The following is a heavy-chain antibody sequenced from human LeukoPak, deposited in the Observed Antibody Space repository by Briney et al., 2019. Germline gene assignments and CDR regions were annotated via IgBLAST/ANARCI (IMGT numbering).Heavy chain of an antibody. J-gene: IGHJ1*01. CDR3: AKLVTTFTEYFQH. D-gene: IGHD4-17*01. V-gene: IGHV3-23*01. CDR1: GFTFSTFA. Sequence: GGSLRLSCAASGFTFSTFAMSWVRQAPGKGLEWVSAISGSGGGTYYADSVKGRLTISRDNSKNTLYLQMSSLRAEDTAVYYCAKLVTTFTEYFQHWGQGTLVTVSS. CDR2: ISGSGGGT.